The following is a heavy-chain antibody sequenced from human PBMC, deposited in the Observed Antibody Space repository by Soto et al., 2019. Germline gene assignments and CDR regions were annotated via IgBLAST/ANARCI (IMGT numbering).Heavy chain of an antibody. CDR1: GGSFSGYY. CDR3: TSGYCSGGSCPPPGP. J-gene: IGHJ5*02. Sequence: PSETLSLTCAVYGGSFSGYYWSWIRQPPGKGLEWIGEINHSGSTNYNPSLKSRVTISVDTSKNQFSLKLSSVTAADTAVCYCTSGYCSGGSCPPPGPWGQGTLVTVSS. CDR2: INHSGST. V-gene: IGHV4-34*01. D-gene: IGHD2-15*01.